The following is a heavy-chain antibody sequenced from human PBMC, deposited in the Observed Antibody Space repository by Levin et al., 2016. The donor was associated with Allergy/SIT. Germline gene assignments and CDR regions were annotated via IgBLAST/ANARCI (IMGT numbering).Heavy chain of an antibody. CDR2: INPTDGRT. CDR3: VKGNGGYNNGYLSDY. V-gene: IGHV3-23*01. CDR1: GFTFSNFG. D-gene: IGHD5-18*01. Sequence: GESLKISCAASGFTFSNFGMSWVRQAPGMGLEWVSVINPTDGRTYYADSVKGRFTISRDNSNNMLYLQMNSLRAEDTAIYYCVKGNGGYNNGYLSDYWGQGTLVTVSS. J-gene: IGHJ4*02.